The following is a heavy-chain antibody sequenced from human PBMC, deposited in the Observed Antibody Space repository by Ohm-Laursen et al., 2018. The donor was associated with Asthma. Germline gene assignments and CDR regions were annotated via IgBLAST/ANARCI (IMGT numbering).Heavy chain of an antibody. CDR3: AKTLEDYYDALDY. Sequence: SLRLSCAASGLTFNDNYMSWLRQAPGKGLEWVAVISYDGSNKYYADSVKGRFTISRDNSKNTLYLQMNSLRAEDTAVYYCAKTLEDYYDALDYWGQGTLVTVSS. J-gene: IGHJ4*02. V-gene: IGHV3-30*18. CDR2: ISYDGSNK. D-gene: IGHD3-22*01. CDR1: GLTFNDNY.